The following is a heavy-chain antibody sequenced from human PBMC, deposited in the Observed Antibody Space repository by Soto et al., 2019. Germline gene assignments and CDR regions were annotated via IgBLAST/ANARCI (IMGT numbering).Heavy chain of an antibody. D-gene: IGHD2-2*01. J-gene: IGHJ2*01. V-gene: IGHV3-23*01. CDR2: ISGGGDRT. CDR3: TREVLGSTSRADWCYCDL. Sequence: EVQLLESGGGLVQPGGSLRLSCVGSGFTFINYAMNWVRQTPGKGLEWVSTISGGGDRTFDADTVKGRFTISRDNTKNMLKLQMNSLGADETAGYYCTREVLGSTSRADWCYCDLWGRCTLVTVSS. CDR1: GFTFINYA.